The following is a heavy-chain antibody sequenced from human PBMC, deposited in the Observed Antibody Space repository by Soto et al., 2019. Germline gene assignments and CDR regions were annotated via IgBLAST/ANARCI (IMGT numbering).Heavy chain of an antibody. CDR2: IYYTGLS. Sequence: SETLSLTCAVSGGSISSYYWSWIRQPPGKGLEWIGYIYYTGLSNSNPSLNSRVTMSVDTSKNQFSLKLSSVTAADTAVYYCASHSSHWPFFDFSGQGTLVTVSS. J-gene: IGHJ4*02. CDR1: GGSISSYY. V-gene: IGHV4-59*01. D-gene: IGHD6-13*01. CDR3: ASHSSHWPFFDF.